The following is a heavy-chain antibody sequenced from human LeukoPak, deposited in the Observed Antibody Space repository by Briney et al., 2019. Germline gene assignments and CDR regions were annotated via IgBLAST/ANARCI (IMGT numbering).Heavy chain of an antibody. CDR1: ELTLNTYA. CDR3: ARDPAGSGFAFDS. Sequence: GGSLRLSCAASELTLNTYAMHWVRQAPGKGLEWVAFIWSDGSNKYYADSVKGRFTISRDNSEDTLYLQMNSLRVEDTAVYYCARDPAGSGFAFDSWGQGALVTVSS. V-gene: IGHV3-33*01. J-gene: IGHJ4*02. D-gene: IGHD1-1*01. CDR2: IWSDGSNK.